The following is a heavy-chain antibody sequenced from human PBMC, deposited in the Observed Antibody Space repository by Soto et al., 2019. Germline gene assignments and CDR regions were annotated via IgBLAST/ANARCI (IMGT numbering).Heavy chain of an antibody. CDR2: IYTSGST. D-gene: IGHD2-2*01. J-gene: IGHJ4*02. CDR3: ARDMLGCSSTSCYPAYFDY. Sequence: PSETLSLTCTVSGGSISSYYWSWIRQPAGKGLGWIGRIYTSGSTNYNPSLKSRVTMSVDTSKNQFSLKLSSVTAADTAVYYCARDMLGCSSTSCYPAYFDYWGQGTLVTVSS. CDR1: GGSISSYY. V-gene: IGHV4-4*07.